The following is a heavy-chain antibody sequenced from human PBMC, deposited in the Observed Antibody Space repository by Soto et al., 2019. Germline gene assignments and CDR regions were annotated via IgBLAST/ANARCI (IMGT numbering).Heavy chain of an antibody. J-gene: IGHJ6*02. V-gene: IGHV3-23*01. CDR2: ISGSGGST. D-gene: IGHD2-2*01. CDR1: GFTFSSYA. Sequence: EVQLLESGGGLVQPGGSLRLSCAASGFTFSSYAMSWVRQAPGKGLEWVSAISGSGGSTYYADSVKGRFTISRDNSKNTLYLQMNSLGAEHTAVYYCAKGRLYCSSTSCPVYYYYYGMDVWGQGTTVTVSS. CDR3: AKGRLYCSSTSCPVYYYYYGMDV.